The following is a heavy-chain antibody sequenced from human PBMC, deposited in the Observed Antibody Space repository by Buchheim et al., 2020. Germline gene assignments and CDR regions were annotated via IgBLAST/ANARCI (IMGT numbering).Heavy chain of an antibody. CDR2: ISNTETII. V-gene: IGHV3-11*01. Sequence: QVQLVESGGGLVKPGGSLRLSCAASGFTFSDYYMSWIRQAPGKGLEWVSYISNTETIIYYADSVKGRFTISRDNAKNSLYPQMNSLRAEDTAVYYCVSYPSIISSRRGFDYWGQGTL. D-gene: IGHD3-10*01. CDR3: VSYPSIISSRRGFDY. J-gene: IGHJ4*02. CDR1: GFTFSDYY.